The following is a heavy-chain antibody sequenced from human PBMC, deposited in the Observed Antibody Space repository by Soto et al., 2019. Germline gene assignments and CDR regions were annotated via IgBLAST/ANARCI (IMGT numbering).Heavy chain of an antibody. V-gene: IGHV3-7*05. J-gene: IGHJ6*02. CDR2: IKQDGSEK. CDR1: GFTFSSYW. D-gene: IGHD3-3*01. Sequence: GGSLRLSCAASGFTFSSYWMSWVRQAPGKGLEWVANIKQDGSEKYYVDSVKGRFTTSRDNAKNLLYLQRNSLRAEDTAVYYCAREVGVFYDFWSGYYEVYYYGMDVWGQGTTVTVSS. CDR3: AREVGVFYDFWSGYYEVYYYGMDV.